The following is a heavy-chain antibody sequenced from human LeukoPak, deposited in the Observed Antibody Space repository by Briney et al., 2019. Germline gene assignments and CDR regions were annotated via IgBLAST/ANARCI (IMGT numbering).Heavy chain of an antibody. CDR1: GFTFSSYG. J-gene: IGHJ4*02. CDR3: ASPTYYYDSSGPDY. CDR2: IRYDGSNK. V-gene: IGHV3-30*02. Sequence: GGSLRLSCAASGFTFSSYGVHWVRQAPGKGLEWVAFIRYDGSNKYHADSVKGRFTITRDNSKNTLFLQMNSLRTEDTGVYYCASPTYYYDSSGPDYWGQGTLVTVSS. D-gene: IGHD3-22*01.